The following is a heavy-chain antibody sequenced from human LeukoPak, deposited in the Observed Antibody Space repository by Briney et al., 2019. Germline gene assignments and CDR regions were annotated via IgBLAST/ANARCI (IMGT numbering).Heavy chain of an antibody. CDR1: GGSISSYY. CDR3: ARGVKIEYSSSSRNWYFDL. D-gene: IGHD6-6*01. Sequence: KPSETLSLTCTVSGGSISSYYWSWIRQPPGKGLEWIGYIYYSGSTNYNPSLKSRVTLSVDTSKNQFSLKLSSVTAADTAVYYCARGVKIEYSSSSRNWYFDLWGRGTLVTVSS. CDR2: IYYSGST. V-gene: IGHV4-59*08. J-gene: IGHJ2*01.